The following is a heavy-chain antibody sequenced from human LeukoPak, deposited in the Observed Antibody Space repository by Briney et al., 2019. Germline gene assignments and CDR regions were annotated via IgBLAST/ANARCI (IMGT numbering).Heavy chain of an antibody. CDR1: GGSISSYY. D-gene: IGHD4-11*01. Sequence: SETLSLTCTVSGGSISSYYWSWIRQPPGKGLEWIGYIYYSGSTNYNPSLKSRVTIPVDTSKNQFSLKLSSVTAADTAVYYCARSEINDYSKYWGQGILVIVSS. CDR3: ARSEINDYSKY. CDR2: IYYSGST. J-gene: IGHJ4*02. V-gene: IGHV4-59*01.